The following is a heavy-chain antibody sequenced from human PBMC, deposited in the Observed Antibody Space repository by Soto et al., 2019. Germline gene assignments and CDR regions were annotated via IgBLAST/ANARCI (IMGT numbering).Heavy chain of an antibody. J-gene: IGHJ6*02. CDR1: GGTFSSYT. CDR2: IIPILGIA. CDR3: ARVGTVTFYYYYGMDV. D-gene: IGHD4-17*01. V-gene: IGHV1-69*10. Sequence: SVKVSCKASGGTFSSYTISWVRQAPGQGLEWMGGIIPILGIANYAQKFQGRVTITADESTSTAYMELSSLRSEDAAVYYCARVGTVTFYYYYGMDVWGQGTTVTVSS.